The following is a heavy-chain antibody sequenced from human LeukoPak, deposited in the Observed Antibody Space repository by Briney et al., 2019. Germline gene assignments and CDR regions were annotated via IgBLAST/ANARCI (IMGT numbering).Heavy chain of an antibody. CDR1: GCSISSGRYY. Sequence: PFETLSLTCTVSGCSISSGRYYWSWIRQPPGKGLEWIGRIYTSGSTNYNPSLKSRVTISVDTSKNQFSLKLSSVTAADTAVYYCAKAKTITIFDHHDAFDIWGQGTMVTVSS. D-gene: IGHD3-3*01. CDR2: IYTSGST. CDR3: AKAKTITIFDHHDAFDI. V-gene: IGHV4-61*02. J-gene: IGHJ3*02.